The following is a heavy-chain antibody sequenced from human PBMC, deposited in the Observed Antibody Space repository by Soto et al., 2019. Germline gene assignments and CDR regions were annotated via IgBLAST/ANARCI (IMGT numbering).Heavy chain of an antibody. CDR3: AHERTTSTYTALDP. CDR2: LSDGGGST. V-gene: IGHV3-23*01. J-gene: IGHJ5*02. Sequence: PGGSLSLSCAASGCTFSNYAMSWVRQAPGKGLEWVSGLSDGGGSTFYADSVKGRFTFSRDNAKNTLYLQISSLRAEATAVYYCAHERTTSTYTALDPSGKGAVVTFSS. CDR1: GCTFSNYA. D-gene: IGHD2-2*01.